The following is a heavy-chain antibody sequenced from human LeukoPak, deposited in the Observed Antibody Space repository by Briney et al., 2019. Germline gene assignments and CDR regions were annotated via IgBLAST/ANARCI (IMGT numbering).Heavy chain of an antibody. V-gene: IGHV3-7*02. J-gene: IGHJ4*02. CDR1: GFTFSTSW. CDR3: ASRPYGFLGPFDF. CDR2: IKEDGSQK. D-gene: IGHD3/OR15-3a*01. Sequence: GGSLRLSCAASGFTFSTSWMNWVRQAPGKGLEWVANIKEDGSQKYYVDSVKGRFTISRDNAKNSLYLQMNSLRAEDTAVYHCASRPYGFLGPFDFWGQGALVTVSS.